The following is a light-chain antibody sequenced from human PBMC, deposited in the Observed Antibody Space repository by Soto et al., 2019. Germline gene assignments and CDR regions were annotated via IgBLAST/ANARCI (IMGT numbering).Light chain of an antibody. V-gene: IGLV1-44*01. J-gene: IGLJ1*01. CDR1: NSNIGSNT. CDR2: YDN. CDR3: AAWDDRLNGRV. Sequence: QSVLTQPPSASGTPGQRVTISCSGSNSNIGSNTVNWYQQLPGTAPKLLIYYDNLLPSGVPDRISGSKSGTSASLAISGLQSDDEADYYCAAWDDRLNGRVFGTGTKLTVL.